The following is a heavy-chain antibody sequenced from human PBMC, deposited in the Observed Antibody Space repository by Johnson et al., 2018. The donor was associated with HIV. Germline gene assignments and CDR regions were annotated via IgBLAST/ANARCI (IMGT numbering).Heavy chain of an antibody. CDR3: VRSSGSYWRGTFDI. V-gene: IGHV3-20*04. D-gene: IGHD1-26*01. CDR1: GFTFDDYG. J-gene: IGHJ3*02. Sequence: VQLVESGGGVVRPGGSLRLSCAASGFTFDDYGMSWVRQGPGKRLEWVSGIKWSGGSTGYADSVKARFMISRDNAKNSLYLQMNSLRVEDTDLYYCVRSSGSYWRGTFDIWGQGTMVTVSS. CDR2: IKWSGGST.